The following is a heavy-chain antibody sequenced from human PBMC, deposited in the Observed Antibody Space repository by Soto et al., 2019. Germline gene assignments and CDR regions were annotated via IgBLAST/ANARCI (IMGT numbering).Heavy chain of an antibody. CDR2: ISGSGGST. D-gene: IGHD2-15*01. J-gene: IGHJ3*02. V-gene: IGHV3-23*01. CDR1: GFTFSSYA. Sequence: GGSLRLSCAASGFTFSSYAMSWVRQAPGKGLEWVSAISGSGGSTYYADSVKGRFTISRDNSKNTLYLQMNSLRAEDTAVYYYAKDRGTYCSGGSCAPIAFDIWGQGTMVTVSS. CDR3: AKDRGTYCSGGSCAPIAFDI.